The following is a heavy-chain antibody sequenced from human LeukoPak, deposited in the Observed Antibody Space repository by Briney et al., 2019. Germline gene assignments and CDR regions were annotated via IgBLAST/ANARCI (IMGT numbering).Heavy chain of an antibody. CDR3: ARAYYYGSGSYAFDI. Sequence: PSETLSLTCAVSGGSISSGGYSWSWIRQPPGKGLEWIGYIYHSGSTYYNPSLKSRVTISVDTSKIQFSLKLSSVTAADTAVYYCARAYYYGSGSYAFDIWGQGTMVTVSS. V-gene: IGHV4-30-2*02. CDR2: IYHSGST. CDR1: GGSISSGGYS. J-gene: IGHJ3*02. D-gene: IGHD3-10*01.